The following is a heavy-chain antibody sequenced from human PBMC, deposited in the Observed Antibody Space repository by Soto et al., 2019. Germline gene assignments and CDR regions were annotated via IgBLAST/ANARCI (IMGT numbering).Heavy chain of an antibody. Sequence: SVGSLRLSCAASGFTFSSYAMSWVRQAPGKGLEWVSAISGSGGSTYYADSVKGRFTISRDNSKNTLYLQMNSLRAEDTAVYYCAGYCSSTSCYPPNGNWFDPWGQGALVTVSS. CDR3: AGYCSSTSCYPPNGNWFDP. CDR2: ISGSGGST. J-gene: IGHJ5*02. D-gene: IGHD2-2*01. CDR1: GFTFSSYA. V-gene: IGHV3-23*01.